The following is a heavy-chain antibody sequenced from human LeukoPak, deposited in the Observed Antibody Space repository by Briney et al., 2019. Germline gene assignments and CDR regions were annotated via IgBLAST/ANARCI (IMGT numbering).Heavy chain of an antibody. J-gene: IGHJ4*02. CDR1: GFTFSKFP. CDR3: AKDLERHIVVVTASAVDY. V-gene: IGHV3-30*18. Sequence: GGSLRLSCAASGFTFSKFPMGWVRQAPGKGLEWVAVISYDGSNKYYADSVKGRFTISRDNSKNTLYLQMNSLRAEDTAVYYCAKDLERHIVVVTASAVDYWGQGTLVTVSS. D-gene: IGHD2-21*02. CDR2: ISYDGSNK.